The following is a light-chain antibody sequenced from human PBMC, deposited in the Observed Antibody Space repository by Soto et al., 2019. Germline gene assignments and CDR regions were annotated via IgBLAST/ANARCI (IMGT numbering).Light chain of an antibody. Sequence: DIQMTQSPSALSASVGDRVTITCRASESISSWLAWYQQKPGKAPKLLIYKASSLESGVPSRFSGSGSGTEFTLTISSLKPDDFEPFYCQQYSSYPYTFGQGTKLEIK. J-gene: IGKJ2*01. CDR2: KAS. CDR1: ESISSW. V-gene: IGKV1-5*03. CDR3: QQYSSYPYT.